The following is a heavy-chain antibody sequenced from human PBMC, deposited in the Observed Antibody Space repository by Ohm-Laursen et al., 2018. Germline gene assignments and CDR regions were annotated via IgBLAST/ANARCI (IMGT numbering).Heavy chain of an antibody. CDR2: ISGSGGST. V-gene: IGHV3-23*01. Sequence: SLRLSCAASGFTFSSYAMSWARQAPGKGLEWVSAISGSGGSTYYADSVKGRFTISRDNSKNTLYLQMNSLRAEDTAVYYCAAHGDYVGNWFDPWGQGTLVTVSS. CDR1: GFTFSSYA. D-gene: IGHD4-17*01. J-gene: IGHJ5*02. CDR3: AAHGDYVGNWFDP.